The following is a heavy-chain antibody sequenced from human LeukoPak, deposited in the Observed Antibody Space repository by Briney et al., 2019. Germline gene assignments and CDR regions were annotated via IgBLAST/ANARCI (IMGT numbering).Heavy chain of an antibody. Sequence: GSSVKVSCKASGGTFTSYAITWVRQAPGQGLEWMGGIIPIFGTANYAQKFQGRVTITTDESTSTAYMELSSLRSEDTAVYYCARRSGLDDFWSGPYYYMDVWGKGTTVTVSS. J-gene: IGHJ6*03. CDR1: GGTFTSYA. CDR3: ARRSGLDDFWSGPYYYMDV. D-gene: IGHD3-3*01. CDR2: IIPIFGTA. V-gene: IGHV1-69*05.